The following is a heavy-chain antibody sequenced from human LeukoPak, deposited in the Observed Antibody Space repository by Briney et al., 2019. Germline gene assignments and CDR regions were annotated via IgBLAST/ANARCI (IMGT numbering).Heavy chain of an antibody. V-gene: IGHV3-74*01. CDR2: INSDGSST. CDR1: GFTFSSYW. D-gene: IGHD3-22*01. Sequence: AGGSLRLSCAASGFTFSSYWMHWVRQAPGKGLVWVSRINSDGSSTSYADSVKGRFTISRDNAKNTLCLQMNSLRAEDTAVYYCARDYYDSSGPFDYWGQGTLVTVSS. CDR3: ARDYYDSSGPFDY. J-gene: IGHJ4*02.